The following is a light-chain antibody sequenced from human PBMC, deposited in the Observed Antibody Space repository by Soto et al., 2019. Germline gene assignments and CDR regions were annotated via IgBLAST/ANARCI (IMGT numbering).Light chain of an antibody. CDR3: TSWTTSTTMI. CDR1: SSAIGAYNF. J-gene: IGLJ2*01. V-gene: IGLV2-14*03. Sequence: LTQPASVSGSPGQSITISCTGTSSAIGAYNFVSWYQQHPGKAPKLMLYDVNIRPSGVSNRFSGSKSGNTASLTISGLQAEDEADYYCTSWTTSTTMIFGGGTKVTVL. CDR2: DVN.